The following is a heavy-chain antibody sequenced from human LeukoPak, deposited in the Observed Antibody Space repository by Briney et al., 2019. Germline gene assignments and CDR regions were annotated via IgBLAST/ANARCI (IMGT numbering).Heavy chain of an antibody. CDR1: GFTSDEYA. V-gene: IGHV3-9*02. D-gene: IGHD6-19*01. Sequence: GGSLRLSCAASGFTSDEYAMHWVRQVPGKGLEWVSGISWNSDSIVYADSVKGRFTISRDNAKNSLYLQMNSLRAEDTALYYCAKAKQWQLLGYFDLWGRGTLVTVSS. J-gene: IGHJ2*01. CDR3: AKAKQWQLLGYFDL. CDR2: ISWNSDSI.